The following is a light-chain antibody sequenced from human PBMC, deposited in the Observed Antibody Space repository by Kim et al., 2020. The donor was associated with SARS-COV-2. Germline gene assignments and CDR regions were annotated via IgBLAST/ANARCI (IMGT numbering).Light chain of an antibody. CDR2: GKN. CDR1: SLRSYY. V-gene: IGLV3-19*01. Sequence: ALGPTVRITCQGDSLRSYYASWYQQKPGQAPVLVIYGKNNRPSGIPDRFSGSSSGNPASLTITGAQSEDEADYYCNSRDNSGNHRVFGGGTQLTVL. CDR3: NSRDNSGNHRV. J-gene: IGLJ3*02.